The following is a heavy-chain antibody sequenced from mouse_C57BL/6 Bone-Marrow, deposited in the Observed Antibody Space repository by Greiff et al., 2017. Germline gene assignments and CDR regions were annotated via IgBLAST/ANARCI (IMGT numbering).Heavy chain of an antibody. V-gene: IGHV5-4*01. CDR3: ARDQEIDGYFPDY. J-gene: IGHJ2*01. D-gene: IGHD2-3*01. CDR1: GFTFSSYA. CDR2: ISDGGSYT. Sequence: EVQLVESGGGLVKPGGSLKLSCAASGFTFSSYAMSWVRQTPEKRLEWVATISDGGSYTYYPDNVKGRFTISRDNAKNNLYLQMSHLKSEDTAMYYCARDQEIDGYFPDYWGQGTTLTVSS.